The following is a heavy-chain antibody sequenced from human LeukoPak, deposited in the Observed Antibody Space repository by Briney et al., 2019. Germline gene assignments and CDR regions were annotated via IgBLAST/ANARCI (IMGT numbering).Heavy chain of an antibody. V-gene: IGHV1-46*01. CDR2: INSSGGST. Sequence: ASVKVSCKASGYTSTNYYMHWVRQAPGQGLEWVGIINSSGGSTSYAQKFQGRVTMTRDMSTSTVYMELSSLRSEDTGVYYCGIEKGSEAGMYYYVMAVGGEGTTLTVPS. D-gene: IGHD6-19*01. CDR3: GIEKGSEAGMYYYVMAV. J-gene: IGHJ6*04. CDR1: GYTSTNYY.